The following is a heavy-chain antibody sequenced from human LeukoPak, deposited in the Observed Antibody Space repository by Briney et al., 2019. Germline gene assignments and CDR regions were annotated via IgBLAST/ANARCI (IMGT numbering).Heavy chain of an antibody. J-gene: IGHJ6*02. CDR3: ARDGDGVDYYGMDV. CDR1: GGSISSGGYY. V-gene: IGHV4-31*03. Sequence: SETLSLTCTVSGGSISSGGYYWSWIRQHPGKGLEWIGYIYYSGSTYYNPSLKSRVTISVDTSKNQFSLKLSSVTAADTAVYYCARDGDGVDYYGMDVWGQGTTVTVSS. D-gene: IGHD4-17*01. CDR2: IYYSGST.